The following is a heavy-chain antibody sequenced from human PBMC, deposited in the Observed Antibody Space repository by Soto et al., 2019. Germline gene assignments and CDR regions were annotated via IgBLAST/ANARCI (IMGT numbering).Heavy chain of an antibody. Sequence: DVQLVESGGGLIQPGESLRLSCAAFGLTISGKKYVAWVRQAPGQGLAWVSALYDVDGSFYADSVKGRFTTSSDSSKTTVYLQMNDLRPDDTAVYYCATWHEREHAYDVWGQGTTVTVSS. CDR3: ATWHEREHAYDV. D-gene: IGHD1-1*01. J-gene: IGHJ3*01. CDR1: GLTISGKKY. CDR2: LYDVDGS. V-gene: IGHV3-53*01.